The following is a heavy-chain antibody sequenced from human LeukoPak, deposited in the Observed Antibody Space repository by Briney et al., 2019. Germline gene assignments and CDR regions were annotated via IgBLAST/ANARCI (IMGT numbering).Heavy chain of an antibody. Sequence: GGSLRLSCTACGFAFSSYWMSCVRQAPGKGLEWVANIRQDGGLKHYVDSVKGRFTISRENAENSLYLQVNSLRAEDTAVYYCAREIVGAIRSYFDYWGQGTLVTASS. J-gene: IGHJ4*02. CDR3: AREIVGAIRSYFDY. D-gene: IGHD1-26*01. CDR1: GFAFSSYW. CDR2: IRQDGGLK. V-gene: IGHV3-7*01.